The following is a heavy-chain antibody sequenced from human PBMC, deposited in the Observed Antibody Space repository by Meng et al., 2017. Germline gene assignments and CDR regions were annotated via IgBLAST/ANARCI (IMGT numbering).Heavy chain of an antibody. Sequence: GGSLRLSCAASGFTFSSYGMHWVRQAPGKGLEWVAVIWYDGSNKYYADSVKGRFTISRDNSKNTLYLKMNSLRAEDTAVHYCARAEGGYYYFDYWGQGTLVTVSS. CDR3: ARAEGGYYYFDY. CDR1: GFTFSSYG. D-gene: IGHD3-16*01. J-gene: IGHJ4*02. CDR2: IWYDGSNK. V-gene: IGHV3-33*01.